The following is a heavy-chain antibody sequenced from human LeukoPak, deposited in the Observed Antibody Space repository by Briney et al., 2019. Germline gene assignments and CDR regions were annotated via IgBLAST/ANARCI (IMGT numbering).Heavy chain of an antibody. D-gene: IGHD3-22*01. J-gene: IGHJ4*02. Sequence: GGSLRLSCAASGFTFDDYAMHWVQQAPGKGLEWVSGISWNSGSIGYADSVKGRFTISRDNAKNSLYLQMNSLRAEDTALYYCAKDNGYYDSSGYYDYWGQGTLVTVSS. V-gene: IGHV3-9*01. CDR3: AKDNGYYDSSGYYDY. CDR1: GFTFDDYA. CDR2: ISWNSGSI.